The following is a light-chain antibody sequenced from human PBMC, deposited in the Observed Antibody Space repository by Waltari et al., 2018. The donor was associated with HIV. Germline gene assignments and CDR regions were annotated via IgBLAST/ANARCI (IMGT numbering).Light chain of an antibody. CDR1: QSHVYPDGNTY. V-gene: IGKV2-30*01. J-gene: IGKJ1*01. Sequence: DVVMPQSPLSLPVTLGQPASISCRSSQSHVYPDGNTYLTCFQQRPGQSPRRLIYKVSNRDSGVPDRFSGSGSGTDFTLKISRVEAEDVGVYYCMQGTHWPPWTFGQGTKVEIK. CDR3: MQGTHWPPWT. CDR2: KVS.